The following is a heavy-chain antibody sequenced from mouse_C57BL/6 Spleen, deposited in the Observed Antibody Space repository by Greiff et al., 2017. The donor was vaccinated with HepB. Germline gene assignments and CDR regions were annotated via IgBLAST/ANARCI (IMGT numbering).Heavy chain of an antibody. CDR3: ASLDYYGSSYRYFDV. V-gene: IGHV1-19*01. CDR2: INPYNGGT. D-gene: IGHD1-1*01. J-gene: IGHJ1*03. Sequence: EVKLMESGPVLVKPGASVKMSCKASGYTFTDYYMNWVKQSHGKSLEWIGVINPYNGGTSYNQKFKGKATLTVDKSSSTAYMELNSLTSEDSAVYYCASLDYYGSSYRYFDVWGTGTTVTVSS. CDR1: GYTFTDYY.